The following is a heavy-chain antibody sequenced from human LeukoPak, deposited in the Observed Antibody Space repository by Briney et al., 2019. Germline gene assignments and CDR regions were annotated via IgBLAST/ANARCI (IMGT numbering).Heavy chain of an antibody. D-gene: IGHD3-9*01. V-gene: IGHV1-18*01. J-gene: IGHJ4*02. CDR3: ARTYYDILTGPLYFDY. CDR1: GYTFTSYG. CDR2: ISAYNGNT. Sequence: ASVKVSCKASGYTFTSYGISWVRQAPGQGLEWMGWISAYNGNTNYAQKLQGRVTMTTDTSTSTAYMELRSLRSDDTAVYYCARTYYDILTGPLYFDYWGQGTLVTVSS.